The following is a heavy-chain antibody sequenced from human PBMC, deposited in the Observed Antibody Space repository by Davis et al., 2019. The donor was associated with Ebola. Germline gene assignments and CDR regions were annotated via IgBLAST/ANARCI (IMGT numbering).Heavy chain of an antibody. CDR3: ARQERWLHTALFDY. CDR1: GGSISSSSYY. V-gene: IGHV4-39*01. D-gene: IGHD5-24*01. Sequence: GSLRLSCTVSGGSISSSSYYWGWIRQPPGKGLEWIGSIYYSGSTYYNPSLKSRVTISVDTSKNQFSLKLSSVTAADTAVYYCARQERWLHTALFDYWGQGTLVTVSS. CDR2: IYYSGST. J-gene: IGHJ4*02.